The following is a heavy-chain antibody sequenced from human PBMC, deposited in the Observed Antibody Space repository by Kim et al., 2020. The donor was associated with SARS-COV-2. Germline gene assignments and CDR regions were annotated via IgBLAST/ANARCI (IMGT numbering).Heavy chain of an antibody. D-gene: IGHD3-3*01. J-gene: IGHJ5*02. CDR1: GGSISSSSYY. V-gene: IGHV4-39*01. CDR2: IYYSGST. CDR3: ARRGFKEVTICGVVEDNWFDP. Sequence: SETLSLTCTVSGGSISSSSYYWGWIRQPPGKGLEWIGSIYYSGSTYYNPSLKSRVTISVDTSKNQFSLKLSSVTAADTAVYYCARRGFKEVTICGVVEDNWFDPWGQGTLVTVSS.